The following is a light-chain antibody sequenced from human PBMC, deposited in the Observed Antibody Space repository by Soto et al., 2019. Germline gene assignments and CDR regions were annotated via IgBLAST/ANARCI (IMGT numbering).Light chain of an antibody. CDR1: QSVSTN. CDR3: PQYHTWPFT. CDR2: SAS. J-gene: IGKJ3*01. V-gene: IGKV3D-15*01. Sequence: EIVMTQSPATLSVSPGERATLSCRASQSVSTNFAWYQQKPGQAPRLLIYSASTRATGVAARFSGSGSGTEFPLTITSLQSEDFAVFYCPQYHTWPFTFGPGTRVDIK.